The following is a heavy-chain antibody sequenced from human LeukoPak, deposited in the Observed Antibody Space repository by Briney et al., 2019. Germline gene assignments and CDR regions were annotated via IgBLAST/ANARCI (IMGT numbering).Heavy chain of an antibody. CDR1: GFTFSSYG. V-gene: IGHV3-30*02. D-gene: IGHD3-22*01. CDR3: AREARLTMIRVYRDAFDI. Sequence: GGSLRLSCAASGFTFSSYGMHWVRQAPGKGLEWVAFIRYDGSNKYYADSVKGRFTISRDNAKNSLYLQMNSLRAEDTAVYYCAREARLTMIRVYRDAFDIWGQGTMVTVSS. CDR2: IRYDGSNK. J-gene: IGHJ3*02.